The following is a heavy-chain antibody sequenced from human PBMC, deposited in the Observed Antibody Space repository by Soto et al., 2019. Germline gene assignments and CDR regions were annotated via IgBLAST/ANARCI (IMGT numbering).Heavy chain of an antibody. D-gene: IGHD3-3*01. CDR2: ISGSGGST. CDR1: GFTFSSYA. V-gene: IGHV3-23*01. Sequence: PGGSLRLSCAASGFTFSSYAMSWVRQAPGKGLEWVSAISGSGGSTYYADSVKGRFTISRDNSKNTLYLQMNSLRAEDTAVYYCAKVPPSYYDFWSGYQNDAFDIWGQGTMVTVSS. CDR3: AKVPPSYYDFWSGYQNDAFDI. J-gene: IGHJ3*02.